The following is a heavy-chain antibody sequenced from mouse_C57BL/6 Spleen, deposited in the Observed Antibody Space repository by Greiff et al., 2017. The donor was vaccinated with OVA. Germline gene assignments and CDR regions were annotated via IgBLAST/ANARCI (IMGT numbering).Heavy chain of an antibody. CDR2: IDPETGGT. V-gene: IGHV1-15*01. D-gene: IGHD1-1*01. CDR3: ITTVVATGFGY. J-gene: IGHJ3*01. CDR1: GYTFTDYE. Sequence: QVQLQQSGAELVRPGASVTLSCKASGYTFTDYEMHWVKQTPVHGLEWIGAIDPETGGTAYNQKFKGKAILTADKSSSTAYMELRSLTSEDSAVYYLITTVVATGFGYWGQGTLVTVAA.